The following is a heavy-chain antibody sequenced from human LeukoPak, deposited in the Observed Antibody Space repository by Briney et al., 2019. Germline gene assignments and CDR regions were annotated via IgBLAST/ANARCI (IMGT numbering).Heavy chain of an antibody. J-gene: IGHJ4*02. CDR3: ANPYGSGRGYFDY. Sequence: GRSLRLSCAASGFTFSSYGMHWVRQAPGKGLEWVAVISYDGSNKYYADSVKGRFTISRDNSKNTLYLQMNSLRAEDTAVYYCANPYGSGRGYFDYWGQGTLVTVSS. V-gene: IGHV3-30*18. D-gene: IGHD3-10*01. CDR2: ISYDGSNK. CDR1: GFTFSSYG.